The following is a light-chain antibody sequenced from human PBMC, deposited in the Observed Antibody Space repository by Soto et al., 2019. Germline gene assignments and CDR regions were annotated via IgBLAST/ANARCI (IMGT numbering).Light chain of an antibody. J-gene: IGLJ1*01. CDR2: DDN. V-gene: IGLV1-51*01. CDR1: SSNIGGNS. Sequence: QSVMTQPPSVSAAPGQKVTISCSGSSSNIGGNSVSWYQQLPGTAPNPLIYDDNKRPSGIPDRFSGSKSGTSATLGITGFQTGDEADYYCGSWDSSLSAYVFGTGTKLTVL. CDR3: GSWDSSLSAYV.